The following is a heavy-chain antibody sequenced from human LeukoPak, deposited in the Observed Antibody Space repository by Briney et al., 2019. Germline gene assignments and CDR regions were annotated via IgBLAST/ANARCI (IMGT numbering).Heavy chain of an antibody. V-gene: IGHV1-69*05. CDR2: IIPIFGTA. D-gene: IGHD6-13*01. CDR3: ASKGSSSSPRNEYYYYYMDV. J-gene: IGHJ6*03. CDR1: GYTFTSYG. Sequence: SVKVSCKASGYTFTSYGISWVRQAPGQGLEWMGGIIPIFGTANYAQKFQGRVTITTDESTSTAYMELSSLRSEDTAVYYCASKGSSSSPRNEYYYYYMDVWGKGTTVTVSS.